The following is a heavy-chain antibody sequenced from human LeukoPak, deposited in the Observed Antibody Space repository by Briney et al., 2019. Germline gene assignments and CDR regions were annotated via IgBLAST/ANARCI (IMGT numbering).Heavy chain of an antibody. CDR1: GDSISDYY. J-gene: IGHJ4*02. CDR2: IYTNGIT. V-gene: IGHV4-4*07. CDR3: ARGIAALY. Sequence: SETLSLTCTVSGDSISDYYWSCIRQPAGKGLELIGRIYTNGITNYNPSLKSRVTTSVDTSKNQLSLRLSSVTAADTAVYYCARGIAALYWGQGTLVTVSS. D-gene: IGHD6-6*01.